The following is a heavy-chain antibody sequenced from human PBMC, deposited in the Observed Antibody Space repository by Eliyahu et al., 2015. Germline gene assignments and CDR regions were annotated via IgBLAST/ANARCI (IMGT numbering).Heavy chain of an antibody. J-gene: IGHJ4*02. CDR1: GFPFSNYP. D-gene: IGHD3-10*01. V-gene: IGHV3-30*01. CDR3: ATRGPITRGAHDY. CDR2: ISKDGSEI. Sequence: QVQLVEYXGGXVQPGRSLXLSCAASGFPFSNYPMHWVRQTPGKGLQWVAGISKDGSEIHYADSVKGRFTISRDKSKNTVYLQMNSLRVEDTAVYYCATRGPITRGAHDYWGQGTLVTVSS.